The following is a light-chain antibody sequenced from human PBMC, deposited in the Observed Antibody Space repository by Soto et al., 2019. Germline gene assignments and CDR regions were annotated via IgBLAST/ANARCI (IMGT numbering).Light chain of an antibody. J-gene: IGKJ4*01. CDR3: QQYNNWPPAT. Sequence: EIVMTQSPATLSVSPGERATLSCRASQSVSSNFAWYQQKPGQAPRLLIYGASTRATGIPARFSGSGSGTEFTLTISSLQSEEFALYYCQQYNNWPPATFGGGTKVEIK. V-gene: IGKV3-15*01. CDR1: QSVSSN. CDR2: GAS.